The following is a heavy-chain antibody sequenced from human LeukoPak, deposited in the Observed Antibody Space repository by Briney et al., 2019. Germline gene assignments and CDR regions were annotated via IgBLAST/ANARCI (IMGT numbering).Heavy chain of an antibody. D-gene: IGHD4-11*01. Sequence: SETLSLTCNVSGGSINSYYWSWIRQPPGKGLEWIGYIYYSGSTNYNPSLKSRVTISVDTSKNQFSLKLSSVTAADTAVYYCARAPQFQKGRNWFDPWGQGTLVTVSS. V-gene: IGHV4-59*01. J-gene: IGHJ5*02. CDR3: ARAPQFQKGRNWFDP. CDR2: IYYSGST. CDR1: GGSINSYY.